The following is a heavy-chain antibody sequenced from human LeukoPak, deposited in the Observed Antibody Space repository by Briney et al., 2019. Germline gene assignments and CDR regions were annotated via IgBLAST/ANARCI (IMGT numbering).Heavy chain of an antibody. CDR1: GGSISLYY. J-gene: IGHJ6*03. Sequence: SATLSLTCTVSGGSISLYYWNWIRQPAGKGLEWIGRIFTSGITNYNPSLRSRVTMSVDTSKNQFSLNLSSVTAADTAVHYCARESSGTYYNPLGYMDVWGKGTTVTVSS. D-gene: IGHD3-10*01. CDR3: ARESSGTYYNPLGYMDV. V-gene: IGHV4-4*07. CDR2: IFTSGIT.